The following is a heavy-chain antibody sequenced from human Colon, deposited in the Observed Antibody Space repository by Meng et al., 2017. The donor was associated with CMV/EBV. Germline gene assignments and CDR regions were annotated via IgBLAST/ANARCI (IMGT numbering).Heavy chain of an antibody. CDR2: IWYDGSNK. J-gene: IGHJ4*02. D-gene: IGHD6-6*01. CDR1: GFTFSRYW. V-gene: IGHV3-33*06. CDR3: AKEYSSSSTKYFDY. Sequence: GESLKISCAASGFTFSRYWMNWVRQAPGKGLEWVAVIWYDGSNKYYADSVKGRFTISRDNSKNTLYLQMNSLRAEDTAVYYCAKEYSSSSTKYFDYWGQGTLVTVSS.